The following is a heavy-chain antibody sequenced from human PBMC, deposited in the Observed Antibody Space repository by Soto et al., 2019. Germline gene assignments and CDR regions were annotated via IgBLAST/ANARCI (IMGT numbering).Heavy chain of an antibody. CDR2: IYTSGST. CDR3: ARGIEPYGDYVRWFDP. Sequence: LSLTCTVSGGSISSYYWSWIRQPAGKGLEWIGRIYTSGSTNYNPSLKSRVTMSVDTSKNQFSLKLSSVTAADTAVYYCARGIEPYGDYVRWFDPWGQGTLVTVSS. CDR1: GGSISSYY. V-gene: IGHV4-4*07. J-gene: IGHJ5*02. D-gene: IGHD4-17*01.